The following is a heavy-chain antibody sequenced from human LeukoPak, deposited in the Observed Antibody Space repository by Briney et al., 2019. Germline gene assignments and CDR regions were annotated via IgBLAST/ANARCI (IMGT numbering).Heavy chain of an antibody. D-gene: IGHD3-10*01. Sequence: GGSLRLSCAASGFTFSNAWMSWVRQAPGKGLEWVGRIKSKTDGGTTDYAAPVKGRFTISRDDSKNTLYLQMNSLKTEDTAVYYCTTEVSGEYYFDYWGQGTLVTVSS. CDR3: TTEVSGEYYFDY. J-gene: IGHJ4*02. V-gene: IGHV3-15*01. CDR1: GFTFSNAW. CDR2: IKSKTDGGTT.